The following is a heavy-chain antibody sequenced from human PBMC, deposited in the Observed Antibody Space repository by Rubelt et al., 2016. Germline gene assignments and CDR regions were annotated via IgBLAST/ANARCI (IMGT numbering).Heavy chain of an antibody. D-gene: IGHD3-10*01. Sequence: QVQLVQSGAEVKKPGASVKVSCKVSGYTLTELSMHWVRQAPGKGLEWMGWISAYNGNTNYAQKLKGRGTRTTDTSTSTAYMELRSLRSDDTAVYYCARAPGSRTYWGFDPWGQGTLVTVSS. J-gene: IGHJ5*02. V-gene: IGHV1-18*01. CDR1: GYTLTELS. CDR2: ISAYNGNT. CDR3: ARAPGSRTYWGFDP.